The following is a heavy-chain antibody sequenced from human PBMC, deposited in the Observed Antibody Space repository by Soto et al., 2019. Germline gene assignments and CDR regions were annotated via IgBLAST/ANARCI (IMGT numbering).Heavy chain of an antibody. V-gene: IGHV1-18*04. CDR2: ISAYNGNT. CDR1: GYTFTSYG. J-gene: IGHJ5*02. Sequence: QVQLVQSGAAVKKPGASVKVSCKASGYTFTSYGISWVRQAPGQGLEWMGWISAYNGNTNYAQKLQGRVTMTTHTSTSTAYMELRSLRSDDTAVYYCARDGIGIVVVPAAQWWFDPWGQGTLVTVSS. CDR3: ARDGIGIVVVPAAQWWFDP. D-gene: IGHD2-2*01.